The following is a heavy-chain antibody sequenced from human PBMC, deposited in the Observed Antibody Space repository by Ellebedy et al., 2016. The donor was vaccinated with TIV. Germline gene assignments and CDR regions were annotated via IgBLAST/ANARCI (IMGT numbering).Heavy chain of an antibody. D-gene: IGHD5-18*01. J-gene: IGHJ4*02. CDR3: ARDRGYSYGHPFDY. V-gene: IGHV3-33*08. CDR2: IRYDGSNK. CDR1: GFTFSTYS. Sequence: GESLKISCAASGFTFSTYSMHWVRQAPGKGLEWVALIRYDGSNKYYANSVRGRFTISRDNSKNTLFLQMNSLRAEDTAVYYCARDRGYSYGHPFDYWGQGTLVTVSS.